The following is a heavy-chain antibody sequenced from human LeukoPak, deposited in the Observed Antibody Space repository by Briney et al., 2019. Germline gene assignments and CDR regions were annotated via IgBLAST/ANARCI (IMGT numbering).Heavy chain of an antibody. D-gene: IGHD1-26*01. V-gene: IGHV3-21*01. CDR1: GFTFSSYS. CDR3: ARVGSGSSNAFDI. CDR2: ISSSSSYI. J-gene: IGHJ3*02. Sequence: PGGSLRLSCAASGFTFSSYSMNCVRQAPGKGLEWVSSISSSSSYIYYADSVKGRFTISRDNAKNSLYLQMNSLRAEDTAVYYCARVGSGSSNAFDIWGQGAMVTVSS.